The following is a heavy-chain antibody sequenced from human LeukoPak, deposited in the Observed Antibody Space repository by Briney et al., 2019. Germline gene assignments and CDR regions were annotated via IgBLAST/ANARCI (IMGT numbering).Heavy chain of an antibody. CDR1: GHSFNKYA. Sequence: SVKVSCKASGHSFNKYAITWVRQAPGQGLEWMGEVIPIFGTAKYAKKFQGRVTITADKSTSTAYMDLNSLRSEDTAVYYCTRGGFGELYHFDYWGQGTLVTVSS. CDR2: VIPIFGTA. J-gene: IGHJ4*02. D-gene: IGHD3-10*01. V-gene: IGHV1-69*06. CDR3: TRGGFGELYHFDY.